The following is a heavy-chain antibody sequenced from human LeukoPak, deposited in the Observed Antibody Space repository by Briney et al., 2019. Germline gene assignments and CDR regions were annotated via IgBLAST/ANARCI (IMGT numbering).Heavy chain of an antibody. CDR2: SYSGGGT. CDR1: GFIASSNH. J-gene: IGHJ6*04. V-gene: IGHV3-53*05. Sequence: PGGSLRLSCAASGFIASSNHKSWVCQAPGKGLEWVSVSYSGGGTFYADSVKGRFTMSRDHSKSTVYLQMNRLRPEDTAVYYCARDLGPMDVWGKGTTVTVSS. D-gene: IGHD7-27*01. CDR3: ARDLGPMDV.